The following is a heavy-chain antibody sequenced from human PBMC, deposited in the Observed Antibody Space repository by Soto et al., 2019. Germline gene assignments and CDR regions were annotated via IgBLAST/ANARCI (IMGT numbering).Heavy chain of an antibody. CDR2: IWYDGSNK. CDR3: AREGDRGGLYYYYGMDV. V-gene: IGHV3-33*01. J-gene: IGHJ6*02. Sequence: GGSLRLSCAASGFTFSSYGMHWVRQAPGKGLEWVAVIWYDGSNKYYADSVKGRFTISRDNSKNTLYLQMNSLRAEDTAVYYCAREGDRGGLYYYYGMDVWGQGTTVTVSS. D-gene: IGHD3-16*01. CDR1: GFTFSSYG.